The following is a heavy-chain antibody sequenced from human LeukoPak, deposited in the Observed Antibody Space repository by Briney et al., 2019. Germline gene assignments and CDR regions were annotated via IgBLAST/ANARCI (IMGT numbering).Heavy chain of an antibody. V-gene: IGHV1-46*01. J-gene: IGHJ4*02. CDR1: GYTFTSYY. Sequence: ASVKVSCKASGYTFTSYYMHWVRQAPGQGLEWMGIINHSGGSTSYAQKFQGRVTMTRDMSTSTVYMELSSLRSEDTAVYYCARACPASRIAAPLPDYWGQGTLVTVSS. CDR3: ARACPASRIAAPLPDY. CDR2: INHSGGST. D-gene: IGHD6-6*01.